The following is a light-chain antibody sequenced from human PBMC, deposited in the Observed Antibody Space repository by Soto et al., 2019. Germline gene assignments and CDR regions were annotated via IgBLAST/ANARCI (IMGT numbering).Light chain of an antibody. J-gene: IGKJ1*01. CDR2: DAS. V-gene: IGKV3-11*01. CDR3: QQHLGRHT. Sequence: VLTQSPVTLSLSPGERATLSCRASQSVNAYLAWYQQKPGQAPRLLIYDASVRATGIPARFSGSGSGTDFTLTISSLEPEDSAVYYCQQHLGRHTFGQGTKVEIK. CDR1: QSVNAY.